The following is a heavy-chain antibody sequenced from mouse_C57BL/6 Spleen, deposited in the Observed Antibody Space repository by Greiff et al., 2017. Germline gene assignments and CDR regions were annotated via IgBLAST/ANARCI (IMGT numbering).Heavy chain of an antibody. D-gene: IGHD1-1*01. J-gene: IGHJ2*01. CDR1: GYTFTSYW. Sequence: QVQLQQPGAELVRPGSSVKLSCKASGYTFTSYWMDWVQQRPGQGLEWIGNIYPSDSETHYNQKFKDKDTLTVDKSTSTTYMQLSSLTSEDSAVYYCARTPLYCYGSSPYYFDYWGQGTTLTVSS. CDR2: IYPSDSET. V-gene: IGHV1-61*01. CDR3: ARTPLYCYGSSPYYFDY.